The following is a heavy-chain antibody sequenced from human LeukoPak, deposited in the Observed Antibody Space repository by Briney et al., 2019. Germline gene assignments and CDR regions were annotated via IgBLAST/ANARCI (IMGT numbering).Heavy chain of an antibody. CDR3: ARAPYSSSSDLGY. J-gene: IGHJ4*02. V-gene: IGHV3-66*01. D-gene: IGHD6-6*01. CDR1: GFAVSSNY. CDR2: IYSGGST. Sequence: GGSLRLSCAASGFAVSSNYMSWVRQAPGKGLEWVSVIYSGGSTYYADSVKGRFTISRDNAKNSLYLQMNSLRAEDTAVYYCARAPYSSSSDLGYWGQGTLVTVSS.